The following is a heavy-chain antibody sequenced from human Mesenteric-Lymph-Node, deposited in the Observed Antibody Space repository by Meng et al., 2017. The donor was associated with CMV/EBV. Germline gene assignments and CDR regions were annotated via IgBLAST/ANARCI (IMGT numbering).Heavy chain of an antibody. CDR1: GYPFTSYH. D-gene: IGHD3-3*01. V-gene: IGHV1-8*03. CDR2: MNPNSGNT. CDR3: AREESQIFGVVLRY. Sequence: ASVKVSCKASGYPFTSYHINWVRQATGQGLEWMGWMNPNSGNTGYPQKFQGRVTITADKSTSTAYMELSSLRSEDTAVYYCAREESQIFGVVLRYWGQGTLVTVSS. J-gene: IGHJ4*02.